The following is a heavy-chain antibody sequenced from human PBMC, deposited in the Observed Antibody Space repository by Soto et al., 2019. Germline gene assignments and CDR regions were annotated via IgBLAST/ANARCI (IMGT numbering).Heavy chain of an antibody. V-gene: IGHV4-34*01. J-gene: IGHJ6*02. D-gene: IGHD1-1*01. CDR1: GGSLSDYY. CDR3: ARGRDEYKLGNV. CDR2: IHPSGST. Sequence: QVQLQQWGAGLLKPSETLSLTCAVSGGSLSDYYWPWIRQSPGKGLEWIDEIHPSGSTYYNPSLRSRVTISLDTSKNQFSLKLTSLTAADTAIYYCARGRDEYKLGNVWGHGTTVTVSS.